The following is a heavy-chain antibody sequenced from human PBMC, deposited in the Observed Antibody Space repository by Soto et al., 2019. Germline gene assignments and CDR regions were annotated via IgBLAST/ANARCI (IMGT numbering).Heavy chain of an antibody. CDR1: GFTFSDYY. Sequence: GGSLRLSCGASGFTFSDYYMAWIRQAPGEGLEWISYIGTTDNSFNYADSVKGRFTISRDDAKNSLYLQMNSLRVEDTAVYYCARRLRGGSYDAFDIWGQGTKVTVSS. D-gene: IGHD2-15*01. J-gene: IGHJ3*02. CDR3: ARRLRGGSYDAFDI. V-gene: IGHV3-11*01. CDR2: IGTTDNSF.